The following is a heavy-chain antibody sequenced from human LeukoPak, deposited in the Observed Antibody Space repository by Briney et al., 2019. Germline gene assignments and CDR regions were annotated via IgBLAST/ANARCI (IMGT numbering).Heavy chain of an antibody. CDR2: INHSGST. D-gene: IGHD3-22*01. J-gene: IGHJ4*02. CDR1: GGSFSGYY. CDR3: ARDRYYYDSSGYYLLDY. V-gene: IGHV4-34*01. Sequence: SETLSLTCAVYGGSFSGYYWSWIRQPPGKGLEWIGEINHSGSTNYNPSLKSRVTISVDTSKNQFSLKLSSVTAADTAVYYCARDRYYYDSSGYYLLDYWGQGTLVTVSS.